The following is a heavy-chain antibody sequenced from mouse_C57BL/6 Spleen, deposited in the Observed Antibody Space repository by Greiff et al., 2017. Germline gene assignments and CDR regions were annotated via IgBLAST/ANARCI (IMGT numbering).Heavy chain of an antibody. D-gene: IGHD1-1*01. Sequence: DVKLVESGGGLVKPGGSLKLSCAASGFTFSDYGMHWVRQAPEKGLEWVAYISSGSSTIYYADTVKGRFTISRDNAKNTLFLQMTSLRSEDTAMYYCARGATVVPLDYWGQGTTLTVSS. V-gene: IGHV5-17*01. CDR1: GFTFSDYG. CDR3: ARGATVVPLDY. CDR2: ISSGSSTI. J-gene: IGHJ2*01.